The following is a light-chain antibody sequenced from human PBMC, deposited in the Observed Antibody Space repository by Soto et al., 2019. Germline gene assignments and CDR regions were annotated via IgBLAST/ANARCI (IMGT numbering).Light chain of an antibody. CDR2: SNN. CDR3: QSYDSSLSGSYV. J-gene: IGLJ1*01. Sequence: SVLTQPPSASGTPGQKVFISCSGSSSNIGGTNYAYWYQQLPGAAPKLLMHSNNLRPSGVPERISGSKFGTAASLAISGLRSEDEAVYYCQSYDSSLSGSYVFGTGTKVTVL. CDR1: SSNIGGTNY. V-gene: IGLV1-47*02.